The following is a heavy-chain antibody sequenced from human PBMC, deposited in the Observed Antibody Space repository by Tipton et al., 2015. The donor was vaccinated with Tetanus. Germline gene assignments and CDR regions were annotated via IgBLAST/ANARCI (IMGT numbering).Heavy chain of an antibody. V-gene: IGHV4-59*12. Sequence: TLSLTCSVSGGSISYYYWSWIRQSPGKGLEWIGHIYYNGSTKYNPSLKSRVTVSMDRSKNHFSLKLSSVIVADTAIYYCARVLRYSARGGWDDAFDLWGQGIVVTVSS. CDR3: ARVLRYSARGGWDDAFDL. D-gene: IGHD2-15*01. CDR1: GGSISYYY. J-gene: IGHJ3*01. CDR2: IYYNGST.